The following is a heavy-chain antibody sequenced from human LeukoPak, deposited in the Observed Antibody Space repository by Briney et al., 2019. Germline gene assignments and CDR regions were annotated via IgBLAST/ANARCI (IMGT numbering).Heavy chain of an antibody. V-gene: IGHV3-30-3*01. CDR3: ANLYYDFWSGYPIAFDY. CDR1: GFTFSSYA. D-gene: IGHD3-3*01. Sequence: PGRSLRLSCAASGFTFSSYAMYWVRQAPGKGLEWVAVISYDGSNKYFADSVKGRFTLSRDNSKNTLYLQMNSLRAEDTAVYYCANLYYDFWSGYPIAFDYWGQGTLVTVSS. CDR2: ISYDGSNK. J-gene: IGHJ4*02.